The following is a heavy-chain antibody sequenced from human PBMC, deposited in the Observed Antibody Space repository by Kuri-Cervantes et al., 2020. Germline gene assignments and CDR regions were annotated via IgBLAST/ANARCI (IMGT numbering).Heavy chain of an antibody. CDR3: AKFPPGWFDP. Sequence: GESLKISCAASGFTFSSYSMNWVRQAPGKGLEWVTAISGSGGSTYYADSVKGRFTISRDNSKNTLYLQMNSLRAEDTAVYYCAKFPPGWFDPWGQGTLVTVSS. J-gene: IGHJ5*02. CDR1: GFTFSSYS. CDR2: ISGSGGST. V-gene: IGHV3-23*01.